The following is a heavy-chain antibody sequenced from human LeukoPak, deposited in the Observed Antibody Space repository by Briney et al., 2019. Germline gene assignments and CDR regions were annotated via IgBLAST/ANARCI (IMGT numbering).Heavy chain of an antibody. Sequence: PGGSLRLSCAASGFTFDDHGMSWVRQAPGKGLEWVSGINWNGGSTGYADSVKGRFTISRDNAKNSLYLQMNSLRAEDTALYYCARGELGTPTNSWFDPWGQGTLVTVSS. CDR2: INWNGGST. J-gene: IGHJ5*02. CDR1: GFTFDDHG. CDR3: ARGELGTPTNSWFDP. D-gene: IGHD1/OR15-1a*01. V-gene: IGHV3-20*04.